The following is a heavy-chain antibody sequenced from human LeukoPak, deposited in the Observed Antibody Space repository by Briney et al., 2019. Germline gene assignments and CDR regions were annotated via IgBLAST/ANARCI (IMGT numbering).Heavy chain of an antibody. CDR3: AKARGAGAALDY. J-gene: IGHJ4*02. D-gene: IGHD1-14*01. CDR2: ISYDGSNK. V-gene: IGHV3-30*18. Sequence: PGRSLRLSCAVSGFTFSSYGMHWVRQAPGKGLEWVAVISYDGSNKYYADSVKGRFTISRDNSKNTLYLQMNSLRAEDTAAYYCAKARGAGAALDYWGQGTLVTVSS. CDR1: GFTFSSYG.